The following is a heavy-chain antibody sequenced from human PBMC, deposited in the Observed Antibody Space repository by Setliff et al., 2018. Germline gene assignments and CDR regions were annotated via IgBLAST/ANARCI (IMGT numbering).Heavy chain of an antibody. J-gene: IGHJ4*02. D-gene: IGHD6-25*01. Sequence: GESLKISCRGSEYSFIDYWISWVRQKPGGGLEWMGKVDPSDSYATYGPSFQGHVIISVDTSINTVYLQWSRLEASDSGMYYCTRGGYDSGVWGQGTLVTVSS. CDR2: VDPSDSYA. CDR1: EYSFIDYW. V-gene: IGHV5-10-1*01. CDR3: TRGGYDSGV.